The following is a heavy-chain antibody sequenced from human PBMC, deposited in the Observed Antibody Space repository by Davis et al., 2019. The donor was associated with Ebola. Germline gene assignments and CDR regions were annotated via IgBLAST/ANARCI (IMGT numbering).Heavy chain of an antibody. D-gene: IGHD5-12*01. CDR3: ARDRLRRNYGMDV. CDR1: GGSISSYY. CDR2: IYYSGST. Sequence: AGSLRLSCTVSGGSISSYYWSWIRQPPGKGLEWIGYIYYSGSTNYNPSLKSRVTISVDTSKNQFSLKLSSVTAADTAVYYCARDRLRRNYGMDVWGQGTTVTVSS. J-gene: IGHJ6*02. V-gene: IGHV4-59*01.